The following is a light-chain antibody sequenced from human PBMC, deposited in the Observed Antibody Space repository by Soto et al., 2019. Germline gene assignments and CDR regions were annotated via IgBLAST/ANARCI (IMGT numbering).Light chain of an antibody. V-gene: IGKV3-11*01. J-gene: IGKJ4*01. CDR2: DAS. CDR3: QQRSYWPLT. Sequence: EIVLTQSPATLSLSPGERATLSCRASQSVSSYLAWYQQKPGQAPRLLIYDASNRATGIPARFSGSGSGTDFTLNISSLEPEDFAVYYCQQRSYWPLTFGGGTKVEIK. CDR1: QSVSSY.